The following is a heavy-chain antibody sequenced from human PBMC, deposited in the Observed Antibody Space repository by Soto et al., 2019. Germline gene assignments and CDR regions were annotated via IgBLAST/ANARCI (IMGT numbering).Heavy chain of an antibody. CDR2: IYSGGST. J-gene: IGHJ4*02. CDR1: GFTVSSNY. D-gene: IGHD5-18*01. Sequence: EVQLVESGGGLIQPGGSLRLSCAASGFTVSSNYMSWVRQAPGKGLEWVSVIYSGGSTYYADSVKGRFTISRDNSKNTLYLQMNRLRAEDTAVYYCAREGVRGYSYCSPFDYWGQGSLVTVSS. V-gene: IGHV3-53*01. CDR3: AREGVRGYSYCSPFDY.